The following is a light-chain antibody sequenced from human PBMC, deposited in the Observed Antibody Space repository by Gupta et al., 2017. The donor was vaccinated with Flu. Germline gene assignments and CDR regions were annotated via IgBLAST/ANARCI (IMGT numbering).Light chain of an antibody. V-gene: IGKV3-20*01. J-gene: IGKJ2*03. CDR1: QSVSSSY. CDR3: QQYGNSPLYS. CDR2: GAS. Sequence: EIVLTQSPGTLSLSPGEGATLSCRASQSVSSSYLAWYQQKPGQAPRLLIYGASNRATGIPDRFSGSGSGTDFTLTISRLEPEDLAVYYCQQYGNSPLYSFGQGTKLEIK.